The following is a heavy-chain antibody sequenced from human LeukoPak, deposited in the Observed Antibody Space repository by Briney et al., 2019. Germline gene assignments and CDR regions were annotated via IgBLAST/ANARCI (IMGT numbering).Heavy chain of an antibody. V-gene: IGHV4-59*01. Sequence: RPSETLSLTCTVSGGSISSYYWSWIRQPPGKGLEWIGYIYYSGSTNYNPSLKSRVTISVDTSKNQFSLKLSSVTAADTAVYYCARTSYYDFWSGYPYYFDYWGHGTLVTVSS. CDR1: GGSISSYY. CDR3: ARTSYYDFWSGYPYYFDY. J-gene: IGHJ4*01. D-gene: IGHD3-3*01. CDR2: IYYSGST.